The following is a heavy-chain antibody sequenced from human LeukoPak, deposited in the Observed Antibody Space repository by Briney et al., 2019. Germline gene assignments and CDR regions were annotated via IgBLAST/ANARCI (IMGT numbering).Heavy chain of an antibody. J-gene: IGHJ4*02. CDR2: IYHSGST. D-gene: IGHD6-13*01. CDR3: ARLRVAAAGTLYRYFHGKQEIDY. V-gene: IGHV4-30-2*01. CDR1: GGSISSGGYS. Sequence: SQTLSLTCAVSGGSISSGGYSWSWIRQPPGKGLEWIGYIYHSGSTYYNPSLKSRVTISVDRSKNQFSLKLSSVTAADTAVYYCARLRVAAAGTLYRYFHGKQEIDYWGQGTLVTVSS.